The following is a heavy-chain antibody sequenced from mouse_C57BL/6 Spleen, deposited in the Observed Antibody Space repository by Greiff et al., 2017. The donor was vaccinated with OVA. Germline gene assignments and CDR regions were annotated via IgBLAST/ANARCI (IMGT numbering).Heavy chain of an antibody. CDR3: ARRDGYYVYFDV. D-gene: IGHD2-3*01. V-gene: IGHV5-6*02. CDR1: GFTFSSYG. CDR2: ISSGGSYT. Sequence: EVKLMESGGDLVKPGGSLKLSCAASGFTFSSYGMSWVRQTPDKRLEWVATISSGGSYTYYPDSVKGRFTISRDNAKNTLYLQMSSLKSEDTAMYYCARRDGYYVYFDVWGTGTTVTVSS. J-gene: IGHJ1*03.